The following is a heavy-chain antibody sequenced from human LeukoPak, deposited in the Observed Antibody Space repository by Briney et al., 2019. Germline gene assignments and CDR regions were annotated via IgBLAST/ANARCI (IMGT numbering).Heavy chain of an antibody. CDR2: ISGSDGST. V-gene: IGHV3-23*01. CDR1: GFTFSSYA. D-gene: IGHD3-3*01. J-gene: IGHJ4*02. CDR3: AKDGRFLEWLFLL. Sequence: PGGSLRLSCAASGFTFSSYAMSWVRQAPGKGLEWVSAISGSDGSTYYADSVKGRFTISRDNSKNTLYLQMNSLRAEDTAVYYCAKDGRFLEWLFLLWGQGTLVTVSS.